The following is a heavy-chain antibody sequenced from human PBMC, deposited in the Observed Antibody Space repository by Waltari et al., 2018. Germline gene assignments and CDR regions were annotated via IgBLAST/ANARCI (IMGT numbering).Heavy chain of an antibody. CDR2: INHSGST. D-gene: IGHD6-19*01. CDR1: GGSFSGYY. V-gene: IGHV4-34*01. J-gene: IGHJ1*01. Sequence: QVQLQQWGAGLLKPSEPLSLTCAVYGGSFSGYYWRWIRQPPGKGLEWIGEINHSGSTNYNPSLKSRVTISVDTSKNQFSLKLSSVTAADTAVYYCARESLDSSGAEYFQHWGQGTLVTVSS. CDR3: ARESLDSSGAEYFQH.